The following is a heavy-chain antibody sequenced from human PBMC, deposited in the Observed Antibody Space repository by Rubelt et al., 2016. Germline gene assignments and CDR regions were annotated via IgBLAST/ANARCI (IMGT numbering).Heavy chain of an antibody. J-gene: IGHJ5*02. CDR2: ISYDGRNK. Sequence: GFTFSSCHMHWVRQAPGKGLEWVALISYDGRNKHYADSVKGRFTISRDNSKNTLDLQMNSLTSEDTAVYYCARGGQQLLSWGQGTLAPVSS. D-gene: IGHD6-13*01. V-gene: IGHV3-30*03. CDR1: GFTFSSCH. CDR3: ARGGQQLLS.